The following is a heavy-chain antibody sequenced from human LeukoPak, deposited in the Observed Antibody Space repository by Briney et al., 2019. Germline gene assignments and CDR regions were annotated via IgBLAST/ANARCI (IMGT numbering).Heavy chain of an antibody. CDR2: ISSDGSNK. Sequence: GGSLRLSCAASGFTFSSYAMHWVRQAPGKGLEWLTVISSDGSNKYYADSVKGRFPISTDNSKNTLYLQMNSLSPQDTAVYYCAKDQFLYGNGWFDSGGQGTLVTVSS. CDR3: AKDQFLYGNGWFDS. CDR1: GFTFSSYA. V-gene: IGHV3-30*18. J-gene: IGHJ5*01. D-gene: IGHD2/OR15-2a*01.